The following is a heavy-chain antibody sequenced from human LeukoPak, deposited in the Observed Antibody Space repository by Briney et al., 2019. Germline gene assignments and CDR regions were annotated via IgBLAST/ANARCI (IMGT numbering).Heavy chain of an antibody. V-gene: IGHV3-21*06. CDR3: ARDPPYYYYMDV. CDR2: ISTSSSYI. Sequence: GGSLRLSCAASGFTFSRYSMNWVRQAPGKGLEWVSSISTSSSYIYYADSVKGRFTISRDNAKNSLYLQMNSLRAEDTAVYYCARDPPYYYYMDVWGKGTTVTVS. J-gene: IGHJ6*03. CDR1: GFTFSRYS.